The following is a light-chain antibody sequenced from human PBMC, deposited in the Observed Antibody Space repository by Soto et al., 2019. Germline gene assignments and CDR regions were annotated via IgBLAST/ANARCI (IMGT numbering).Light chain of an antibody. CDR3: EAWDASLDGHV. CDR1: NSNLGDNT. CDR2: SYD. V-gene: IGLV1-44*01. Sequence: QSVLTQPPSASGTPGQRVTISCSTSNSNLGDNTVNLYQQVPGTAPKLLIYSYDQRPSGVPDRFSGSKSGNSASLAISGLQSEDEADYYCEAWDASLDGHVFGTGTKLTVL. J-gene: IGLJ1*01.